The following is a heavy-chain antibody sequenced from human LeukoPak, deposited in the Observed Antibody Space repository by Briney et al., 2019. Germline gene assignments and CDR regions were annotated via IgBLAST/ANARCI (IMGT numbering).Heavy chain of an antibody. V-gene: IGHV3-9*01. CDR1: GFTFDDYA. D-gene: IGHD6-13*01. CDR2: ISWNSGSI. Sequence: GGSLRLSCAASGFTFDDYAMHWVRQAPGKGLEWVSGISWNSGSIGYADSVKGRFTISRDNAKNSLYLQMNSLRAEDTAVYYCARDRGSSFTAFDIWGQGTMVTVSS. J-gene: IGHJ3*02. CDR3: ARDRGSSFTAFDI.